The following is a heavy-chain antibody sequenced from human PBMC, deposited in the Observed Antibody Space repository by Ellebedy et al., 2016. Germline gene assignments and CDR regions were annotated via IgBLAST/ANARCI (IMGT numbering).Heavy chain of an antibody. Sequence: SETLSLTCTVSGGSISSSDSYWGWVRQPPGKGLEWIGTVSYTGNTYDNPSLKSRVTISVDTSKNQFFLKLRSVTAADTAVYYCARRGDRDHFYFDYWGQGTLVTVSS. CDR2: VSYTGNT. D-gene: IGHD3-3*02. CDR3: ARRGDRDHFYFDY. CDR1: GGSISSSDSY. V-gene: IGHV4-39*01. J-gene: IGHJ4*02.